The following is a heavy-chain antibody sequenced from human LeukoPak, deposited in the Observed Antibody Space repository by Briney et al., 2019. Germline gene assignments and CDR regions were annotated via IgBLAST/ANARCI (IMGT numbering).Heavy chain of an antibody. V-gene: IGHV3-74*01. CDR1: GFTFSTYW. CDR3: ARGIVGTTMGRY. J-gene: IGHJ4*02. CDR2: INTDGSGT. Sequence: GGSLRLSCAASGFTFSTYWMHWVRQAPGKGLVWVSRINTDGSGTIYADSVKGRFTISRDNAKNTVYLQMNSLRVEDTAVYYCARGIVGTTMGRYWGQGTPVTVSS. D-gene: IGHD1-26*01.